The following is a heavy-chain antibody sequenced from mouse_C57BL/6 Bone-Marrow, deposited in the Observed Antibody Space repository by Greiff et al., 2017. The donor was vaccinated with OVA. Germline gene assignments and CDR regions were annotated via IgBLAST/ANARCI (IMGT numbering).Heavy chain of an antibody. Sequence: VKLVESGPGLVQPSQSLSITCTVSGFSLTSYGVHWVRQSPGKGLEWLGVIWRGGSTDYNAAFMSRLSITKDNSKSQVFFNMNSLQADDTAIYYCAKKWGNFYAMDYWGQGTSVTVSS. D-gene: IGHD2-1*01. CDR2: IWRGGST. CDR1: GFSLTSYG. V-gene: IGHV2-5*01. J-gene: IGHJ4*01. CDR3: AKKWGNFYAMDY.